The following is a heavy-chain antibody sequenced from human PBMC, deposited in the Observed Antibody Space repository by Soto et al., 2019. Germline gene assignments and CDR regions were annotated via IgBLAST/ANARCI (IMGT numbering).Heavy chain of an antibody. J-gene: IGHJ4*02. CDR1: GGSISSGGYY. CDR3: ASQNYGDYVRWGAPPEYYFDY. Sequence: QVQLQESGPGLVKPSQTLSLTCTVSGGSISSGGYYWSWIRQHPGKGLEWIGYIYYSGSTYYNPSLKSRVTISVDTSKSQFSLKLSSVTAADTAVYYCASQNYGDYVRWGAPPEYYFDYWGQGTLVTVSS. V-gene: IGHV4-31*03. D-gene: IGHD4-17*01. CDR2: IYYSGST.